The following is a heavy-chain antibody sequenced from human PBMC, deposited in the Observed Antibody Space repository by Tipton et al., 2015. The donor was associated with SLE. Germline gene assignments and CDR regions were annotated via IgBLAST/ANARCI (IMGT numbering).Heavy chain of an antibody. CDR3: ARHMTDDARGMDV. CDR2: IYSGGST. J-gene: IGHJ6*02. V-gene: IGHV3-23*03. Sequence: SLRLSCAASGFTFSSYAMSWVRQAPGKGLEWVSVIYSGGSTYYADSVKGRFTTSRDNSKNTLYLQMNSLRAEDTAVYYCARHMTDDARGMDVWGQGTTVTVSS. CDR1: GFTFSSYA. D-gene: IGHD1-1*01.